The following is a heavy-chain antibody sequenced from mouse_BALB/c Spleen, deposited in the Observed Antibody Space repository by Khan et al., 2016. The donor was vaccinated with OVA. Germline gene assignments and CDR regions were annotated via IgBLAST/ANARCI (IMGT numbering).Heavy chain of an antibody. J-gene: IGHJ2*01. CDR3: TRNGFGNYEIWDY. V-gene: IGHV1-5*01. CDR1: GYTFTSYW. Sequence: VQLKESGTVLARPGASVTMSCKASGYTFTSYWMHWVKQRPGQGLEWIGAIYPGNSDNNYNQKFKGKAKLTAVTSTSTAYLELNSLTNEDTAVYYGTRNGFGNYEIWDYWGQGTTLTVSS. CDR2: IYPGNSDN. D-gene: IGHD2-1*01.